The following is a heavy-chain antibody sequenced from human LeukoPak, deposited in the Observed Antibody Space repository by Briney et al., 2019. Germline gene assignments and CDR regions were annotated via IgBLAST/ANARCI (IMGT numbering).Heavy chain of an antibody. J-gene: IGHJ4*02. CDR2: MNPNSGNT. CDR1: GYTFTSYD. CDR3: ARVVEDIVLMVYATFDY. V-gene: IGHV1-8*01. D-gene: IGHD2-8*01. Sequence: ASVKVSCKASGYTFTSYDINWVRQATGQGLEWMGWMNPNSGNTGYAQKFQGRVTMTTDTSTSTAYMELRSLRSDDTAVYYCARVVEDIVLMVYATFDYWGQGTLVTVSS.